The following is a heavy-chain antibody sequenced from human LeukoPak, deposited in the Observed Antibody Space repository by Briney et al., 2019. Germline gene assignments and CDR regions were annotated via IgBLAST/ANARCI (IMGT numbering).Heavy chain of an antibody. CDR3: ARARGDYDYYFYGMDV. J-gene: IGHJ6*02. CDR2: IYNSGST. D-gene: IGHD4-17*01. CDR1: GGSISSGGYY. V-gene: IGHV4-31*03. Sequence: SETLSLTCTVSGGSISSGGYYWSWIRQHPGKGLEWIGYIYNSGSTYYNPPLKSRVTISGDTSKNQFSLKLSSVTAADTAVYYCARARGDYDYYFYGMDVWGQGTTVIVSS.